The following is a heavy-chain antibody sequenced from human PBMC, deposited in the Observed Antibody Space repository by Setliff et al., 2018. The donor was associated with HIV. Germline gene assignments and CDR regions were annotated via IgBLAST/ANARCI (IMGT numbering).Heavy chain of an antibody. Sequence: ASVKVSCKASGFTFTTYYMHWVRQAPGQGLEWMGIINPSGGSTTYAQKFQGRVTISRNTSISTAYMELSGLRSEDTAVYYCARGRGRYYDSRSYLDYWGQGTLVTVSS. V-gene: IGHV1-46*01. CDR2: INPSGGST. D-gene: IGHD3-22*01. CDR1: GFTFTTYY. J-gene: IGHJ4*02. CDR3: ARGRGRYYDSRSYLDY.